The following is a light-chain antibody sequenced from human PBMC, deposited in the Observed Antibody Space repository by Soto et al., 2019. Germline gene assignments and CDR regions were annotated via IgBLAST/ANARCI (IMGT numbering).Light chain of an antibody. CDR2: SNN. CDR1: SSNIGSNT. Sequence: QSVLTQPPSASGTPGQSVTMSCSGSSSNIGSNTVTWYQQLPGTAPKLLLYSNNLRPSGVPDRFSGSKSGTSASLAINGLQSEDEADYYCAAWDDSLTVVFGGGTKLTVL. J-gene: IGLJ2*01. V-gene: IGLV1-44*01. CDR3: AAWDDSLTVV.